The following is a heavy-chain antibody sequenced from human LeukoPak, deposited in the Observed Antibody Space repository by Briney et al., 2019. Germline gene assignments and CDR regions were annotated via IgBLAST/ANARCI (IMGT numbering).Heavy chain of an antibody. V-gene: IGHV3-30*04. CDR1: GFTFTSYA. CDR2: ISYDATAE. D-gene: IGHD6-19*01. CDR3: ARDRLAVDGGRQRLDI. Sequence: GGPLRLSCAAAGFTFTSYAMHWVRQAPGKGLWRVAVISYDATAEYYADSVKGRFTISRDNSKNTLFLQMNILRVEDTAVYYCARDRLAVDGGRQRLDIWGQGTMVTVSS. J-gene: IGHJ3*02.